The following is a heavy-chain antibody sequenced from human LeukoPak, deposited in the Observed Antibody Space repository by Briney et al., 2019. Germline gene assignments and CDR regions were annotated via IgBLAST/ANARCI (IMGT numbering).Heavy chain of an antibody. J-gene: IGHJ5*02. D-gene: IGHD1-1*01. CDR2: IYHSGNT. CDR3: ARGGTGNWFDP. CDR1: GYSISSGYY. Sequence: SETLSLTCAVSGYSISSGYYWGWIRQPPGKGLEWIGSIYHSGNTYYNPSLKSRVTISVDTSKNQFSLKLSSVTAADTAVYYCARGGTGNWFDPWGQGTLVTVSS. V-gene: IGHV4-38-2*01.